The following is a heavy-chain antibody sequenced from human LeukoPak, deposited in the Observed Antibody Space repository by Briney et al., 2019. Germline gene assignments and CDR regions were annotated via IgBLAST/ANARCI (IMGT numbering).Heavy chain of an antibody. J-gene: IGHJ2*01. Sequence: SETLSLTCTVSGGSISSYYWSWIRQPPGKGLEWIGYIYYSGSTNYNPSLESRVTISVDTSKNQFSLKRSSVTAADTAVYYCARAGVVSNPNSYWYFDLWGRGTLVTVSS. V-gene: IGHV4-59*01. CDR1: GGSISSYY. D-gene: IGHD3-3*01. CDR2: IYYSGST. CDR3: ARAGVVSNPNSYWYFDL.